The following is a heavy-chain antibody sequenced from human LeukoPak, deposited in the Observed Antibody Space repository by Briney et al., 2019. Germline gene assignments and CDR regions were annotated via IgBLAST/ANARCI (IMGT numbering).Heavy chain of an antibody. Sequence: RRGESLKISCKGSGYSFTSYWIGWVRQMPGKGLEWMGIIYPGDSDTRYSPSFQGQVTISADKSISTAYLQWSSLKASDTAMYYCARRADSSGYYYAHFDCWGQGTLVTVSS. CDR1: GYSFTSYW. D-gene: IGHD3-22*01. CDR3: ARRADSSGYYYAHFDC. V-gene: IGHV5-51*01. J-gene: IGHJ4*02. CDR2: IYPGDSDT.